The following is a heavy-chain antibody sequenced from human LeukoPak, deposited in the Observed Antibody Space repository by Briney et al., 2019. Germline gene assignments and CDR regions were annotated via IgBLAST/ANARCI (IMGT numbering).Heavy chain of an antibody. D-gene: IGHD3/OR15-3a*01. CDR1: GFTFSSYW. CDR3: ARSGLLPRDAFDI. V-gene: IGHV3-7*03. Sequence: GGSLRLSCAASGFTFSSYWMSWVRQAPGKGLEWVANIKQDGSEKYYVDSVKGRFTISRDNAKNSLYLQMNSLRAEDTAMYYCARSGLLPRDAFDIWGQGTMVTVSS. CDR2: IKQDGSEK. J-gene: IGHJ3*02.